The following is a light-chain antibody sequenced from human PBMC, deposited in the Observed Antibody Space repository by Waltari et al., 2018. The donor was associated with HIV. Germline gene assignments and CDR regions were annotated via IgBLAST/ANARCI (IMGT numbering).Light chain of an antibody. J-gene: IGLJ1*01. CDR1: NSDIGKYNL. Sequence: QSALTQPASVSGSPGQSITISCTGTNSDIGKYNLVSWYQQHPGKVPKVLIFEVTTRPSGISHRFSGSKSHNTASLTISALQAEDEADYYCSSYATGNTYVFGTGTSVTVL. CDR3: SSYATGNTYV. V-gene: IGLV2-23*02. CDR2: EVT.